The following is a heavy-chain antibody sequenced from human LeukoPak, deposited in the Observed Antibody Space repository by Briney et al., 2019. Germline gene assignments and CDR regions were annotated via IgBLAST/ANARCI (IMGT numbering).Heavy chain of an antibody. V-gene: IGHV4-34*01. J-gene: IGHJ5*02. D-gene: IGHD4-11*01. Sequence: PLETLSLTCAVYGGSFSGYYWSWIRQPPGKGLEWIGEINHSGSTNYNPSLKSRVTISVDSSKNQFSLKLSSVTAADTAVYYCARGRHGGSHYAALDPWGQGTLVTVSS. CDR3: ARGRHGGSHYAALDP. CDR2: INHSGST. CDR1: GGSFSGYY.